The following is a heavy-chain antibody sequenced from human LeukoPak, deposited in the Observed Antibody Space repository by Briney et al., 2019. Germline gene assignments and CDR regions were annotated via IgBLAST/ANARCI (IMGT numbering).Heavy chain of an antibody. CDR3: ARGGSNDD. J-gene: IGHJ4*02. CDR2: ISSSSSYI. CDR1: GFTFSSYG. V-gene: IGHV3-21*01. D-gene: IGHD3-16*01. Sequence: GGSLRLSCAASGFTFSSYGMNWVRQAPGKGLEWVSSISSSSSYIYYADSVTGRFTISRDNAKNSLFLQMNSLRAEDTAVYYCARGGSNDDWGQGTLVTVSS.